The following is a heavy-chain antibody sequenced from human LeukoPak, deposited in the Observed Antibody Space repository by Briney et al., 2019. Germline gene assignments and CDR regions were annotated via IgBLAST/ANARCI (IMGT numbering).Heavy chain of an antibody. Sequence: SETLSLTCAVYGESFNNYYWGWIRQPPGKGLEWIGSIYHSGSTYYNPSLKSRVTISVDTSKNQFSLKLSSVTAADTAVYYCARDNDSRDPPHFDYWGQGTLVTVSS. CDR2: IYHSGST. J-gene: IGHJ4*02. CDR1: GESFNNYY. D-gene: IGHD3-16*01. V-gene: IGHV4-38-2*02. CDR3: ARDNDSRDPPHFDY.